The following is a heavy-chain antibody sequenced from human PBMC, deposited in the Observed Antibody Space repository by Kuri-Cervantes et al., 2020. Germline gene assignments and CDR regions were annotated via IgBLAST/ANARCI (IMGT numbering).Heavy chain of an antibody. D-gene: IGHD4-17*01. CDR1: GFTFSSYS. J-gene: IGHJ4*02. CDR2: ISGSGGST. CDR3: AKGPGYGDYGEYYFDY. V-gene: IGHV3-23*01. Sequence: GESLKISCAASGFTFSSYSMNWVRQAPGKGLEWVSAISGSGGSTYYADSVKGRFTISRDNSKNTLYLQMNSLRAEDTAVYYCAKGPGYGDYGEYYFDYWGQGTLVTVSS.